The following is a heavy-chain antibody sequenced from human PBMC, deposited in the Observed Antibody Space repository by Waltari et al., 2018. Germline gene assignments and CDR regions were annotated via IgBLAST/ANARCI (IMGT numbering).Heavy chain of an antibody. J-gene: IGHJ3*02. D-gene: IGHD5-12*01. Sequence: QVQLRESGPGLVTSSETLSLTCTVSGGSISSESYYWSWIRQPPGKGLEWIGYIYYDGTPTYNPSLKSRVTISHDTSKNQFSLRLSAMTAADTAVYYCARPSGNAFDIWGRGTMITVSS. CDR3: ARPSGNAFDI. CDR1: GGSISSESYY. CDR2: IYYDGTP. V-gene: IGHV4-61*01.